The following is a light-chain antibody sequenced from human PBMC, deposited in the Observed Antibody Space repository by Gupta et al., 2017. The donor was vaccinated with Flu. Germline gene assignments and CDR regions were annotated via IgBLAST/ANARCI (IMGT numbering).Light chain of an antibody. CDR2: DAS. CDR1: QSVSSY. Sequence: EIVLTQSPATLSLSPGERATLSCRASQSVSSYLAWYQQKPGQAPRLLIYDASNRATGIKARFSGSGVGTDFTLTISSREPEDFAVYYCQQRSNGHRLLTFGGGTKVEIK. J-gene: IGKJ4*01. V-gene: IGKV3-11*01. CDR3: QQRSNGHRLLT.